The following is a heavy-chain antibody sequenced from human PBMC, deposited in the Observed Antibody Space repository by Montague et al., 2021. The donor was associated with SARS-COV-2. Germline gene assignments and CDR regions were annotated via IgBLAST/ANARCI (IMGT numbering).Heavy chain of an antibody. J-gene: IGHJ3*02. Sequence: TLSLTCTVSGGSISSGSYYWSWIRQPAGKGLEWIGRIYTSGSTNYNPSLKSRVAISVDTSKNQFSLKLSSVTAADTAVYYCARVPPYYYVSSGYYSGAFDIWGQGTTVTVSS. CDR2: IYTSGST. CDR1: GGSISSGSYY. CDR3: ARVPPYYYVSSGYYSGAFDI. D-gene: IGHD3-22*01. V-gene: IGHV4-61*02.